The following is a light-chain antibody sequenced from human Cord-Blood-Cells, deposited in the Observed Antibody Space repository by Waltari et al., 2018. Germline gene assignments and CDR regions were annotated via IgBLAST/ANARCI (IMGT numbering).Light chain of an antibody. V-gene: IGKV3-11*01. CDR3: QQRSNWPPLT. CDR2: DAP. J-gene: IGKJ4*01. CDR1: QRVSSY. Sequence: EIALTQSPSTLSLSPVESDNLTSSASQRVSSYLAWYQQKPGQAPRLPIYDAPNRATGIPARFIGSGSGTDFTLTISSLEPEDFAVYYCQQRSNWPPLTFGGGTKVEIK.